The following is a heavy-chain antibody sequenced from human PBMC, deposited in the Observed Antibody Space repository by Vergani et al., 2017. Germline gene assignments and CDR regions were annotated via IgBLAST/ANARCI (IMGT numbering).Heavy chain of an antibody. V-gene: IGHV4-61*02. CDR2: IYVSGIT. CDR3: ARDYKQLRPSAFDL. J-gene: IGHJ3*01. Sequence: QVQLQESGPGLVKPSQTLSLTCTVSGASINNEFYYWHWIRQPAGKGLEWIGRIYVSGITDYNSSLQSRVSMSVDTSKNQFYLTLTSVTAADTAVYYCARDYKQLRPSAFDLWGQGTMVTVSS. D-gene: IGHD3-10*01. CDR1: GASINNEFYY.